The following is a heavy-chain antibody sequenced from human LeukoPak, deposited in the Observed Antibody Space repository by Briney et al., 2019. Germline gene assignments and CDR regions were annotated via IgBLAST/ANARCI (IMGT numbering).Heavy chain of an antibody. CDR1: GFTFSSYW. J-gene: IGHJ6*03. D-gene: IGHD3-9*01. CDR3: ARESRGYDILTGKYHRGYYSYYMDV. CDR2: IKQDGSEK. V-gene: IGHV3-7*01. Sequence: GGSLRLSCAASGFTFSSYWMSWVRQGPGKGREWVANIKQDGSEKYYVDSVKGRFTISRDTAKNSLFLQMNSLRAEDTAVYYCARESRGYDILTGKYHRGYYSYYMDVWGKGTTVTVSS.